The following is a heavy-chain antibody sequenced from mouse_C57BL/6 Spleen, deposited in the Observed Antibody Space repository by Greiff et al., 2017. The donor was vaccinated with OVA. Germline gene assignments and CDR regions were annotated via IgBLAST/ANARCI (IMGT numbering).Heavy chain of an antibody. Sequence: QVQLQQSGAELVRPGASVKLSCKASGYTFTSYGISWVKQRTGQGLEWIGEIYPRSGNTYYNEKFKGKATLTADKSSSTAYMELRSLTSEDSAVXFCARRGGGDAMDCWGQGASVTVSS. J-gene: IGHJ4*01. CDR3: ARRGGGDAMDC. CDR1: GYTFTSYG. V-gene: IGHV1-81*01. CDR2: IYPRSGNT.